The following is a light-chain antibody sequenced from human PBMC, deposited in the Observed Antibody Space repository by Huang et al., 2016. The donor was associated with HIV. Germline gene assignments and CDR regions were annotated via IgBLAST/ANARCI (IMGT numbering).Light chain of an antibody. J-gene: IGKJ1*01. CDR3: QQYNKWPPGA. V-gene: IGKV3-15*01. Sequence: EVVMTQSPGTLSVSLGERATLSCRASQSVGSSLAWYQQKPGQAPRLLLYGASTRATGIPARFSGSGSGTEFTLTISSLQSEDFAVYYCQQYNKWPPGAFGQGTKVEIK. CDR1: QSVGSS. CDR2: GAS.